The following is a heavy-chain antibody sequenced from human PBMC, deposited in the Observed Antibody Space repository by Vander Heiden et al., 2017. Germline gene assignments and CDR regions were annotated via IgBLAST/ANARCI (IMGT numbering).Heavy chain of an antibody. CDR1: GFTCSKYW. CDR2: IKLDGSEQ. Sequence: EVQLVESGGGLVQPGGSLRLSCAASGFTCSKYWMTWVRQAPGKGLEWVANIKLDGSEQYYVDSVKGRFTISRDNAKNSLYLQMNSLGVEDTAVYYCARDRVGGNPRSGMDVWGQGTTVTVSS. D-gene: IGHD1-26*01. J-gene: IGHJ6*02. CDR3: ARDRVGGNPRSGMDV. V-gene: IGHV3-7*01.